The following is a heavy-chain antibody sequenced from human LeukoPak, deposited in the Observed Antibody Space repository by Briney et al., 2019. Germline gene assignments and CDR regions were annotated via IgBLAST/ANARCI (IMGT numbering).Heavy chain of an antibody. J-gene: IGHJ4*02. CDR3: ARRTVVTPNYFDY. Sequence: SETLSLTCTVSGGSISSYYWSWIRQPPGKGLEWIGYIYYSGCTNYNPSLKSRVTISVDTSKNQFSLKLSSVTAADTAVYYCARRTVVTPNYFDYWGQGTLVTVSS. CDR2: IYYSGCT. CDR1: GGSISSYY. D-gene: IGHD4-23*01. V-gene: IGHV4-59*08.